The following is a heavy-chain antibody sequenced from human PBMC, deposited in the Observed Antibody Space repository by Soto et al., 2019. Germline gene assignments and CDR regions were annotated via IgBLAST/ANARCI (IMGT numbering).Heavy chain of an antibody. D-gene: IGHD5-18*01. V-gene: IGHV4-31*03. CDR1: GGSIRSGGYY. CDR2: IYYSGNT. CDR3: ARDRLMATAGTARHYFGLDV. J-gene: IGHJ6*02. Sequence: QVQLQESGPGLVKPSQTLSLTCTVSGGSIRSGGYYWSWVRQTPRRGLEWIGNIYYSGNTYYNPSLKSRLTISVDTSKNQFSLNLSSVTAADTAVYYCARDRLMATAGTARHYFGLDVWGQGTTVTVSS.